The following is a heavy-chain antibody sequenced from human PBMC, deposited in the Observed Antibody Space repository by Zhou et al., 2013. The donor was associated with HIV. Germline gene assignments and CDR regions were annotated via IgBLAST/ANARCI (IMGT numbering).Heavy chain of an antibody. CDR2: IHYSGST. V-gene: IGHV4-59*08. CDR3: ARSRCSSTSCYARGTFDY. D-gene: IGHD2-2*01. J-gene: IGHJ4*02. CDR1: GGSISSHY. Sequence: QVQLQESGPGLVKPSETLSLTCTVSGGSISSHYWSWIRQPPGKGLEWIGYIHYSGSTTYNPSLKSRVTISVDTSKNQFSLKLSSVTAADTAVYYCARSRCSSTSCYARGTFDYWGQGTLVTVSS.